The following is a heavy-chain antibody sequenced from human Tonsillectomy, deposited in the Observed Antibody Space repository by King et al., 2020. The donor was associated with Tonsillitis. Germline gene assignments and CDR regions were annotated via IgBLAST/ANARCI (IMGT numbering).Heavy chain of an antibody. J-gene: IGHJ5*02. CDR3: ARHHLDRDSGWFDP. V-gene: IGHV4-39*01. D-gene: IGHD3/OR15-3a*01. CDR2: IYYSGST. CDR1: GGSISSSSYY. Sequence: QLQESGPGLVKPSETLSLTCTVSGGSISSSSYYRGWIRQPPGKGLEWIGSIYYSGSTYYNPSLKSRVTISVDTAKNQFSLKLSSVTAADTAVYYCARHHLDRDSGWFDPWGQGTLVTVSS.